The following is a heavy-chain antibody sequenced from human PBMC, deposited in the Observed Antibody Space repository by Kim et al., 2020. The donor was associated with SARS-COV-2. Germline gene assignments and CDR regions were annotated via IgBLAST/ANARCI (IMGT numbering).Heavy chain of an antibody. CDR3: ARDAPYSGYDIYYYYGMDV. J-gene: IGHJ6*01. D-gene: IGHD5-12*01. CDR2: IKQDGSEK. Sequence: GGSLRLSCAASGFTFSSYWMSWVRQAPGKGLEWVANIKQDGSEKYYVDSVKGRFTISRDNAKNSLYLQMNSLRAEDTAVYYCARDAPYSGYDIYYYYGMDVWGQGTTVTVSS. V-gene: IGHV3-7*03. CDR1: GFTFSSYW.